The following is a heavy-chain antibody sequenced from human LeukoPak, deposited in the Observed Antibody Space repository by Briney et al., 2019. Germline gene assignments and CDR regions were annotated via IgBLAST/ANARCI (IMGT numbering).Heavy chain of an antibody. CDR2: IKQDGSEK. J-gene: IGHJ4*02. Sequence: XXPXXGXXWVANIKQDGSEKYYVDSVKGRFTISRDNAKNSLYLQMNSLRAEDTAVYYCARKLGELDYWGQGTLVTVSS. CDR3: ARKLGELDY. D-gene: IGHD6-6*01. V-gene: IGHV3-7*03.